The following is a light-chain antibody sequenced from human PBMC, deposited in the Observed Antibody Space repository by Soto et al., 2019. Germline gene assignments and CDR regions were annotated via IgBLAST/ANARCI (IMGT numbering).Light chain of an antibody. CDR3: QQSNNYPWT. V-gene: IGKV1-5*01. Sequence: DIQMTQSPSTLSASVGDRVTISCRASQSISSWLAWYQQKPGKAPKLLIYDASSLEGGVPSRFSGSGSGTEFTLTISSLQPDDFATYYCQQSNNYPWTFGQGTKVGVK. CDR2: DAS. J-gene: IGKJ1*01. CDR1: QSISSW.